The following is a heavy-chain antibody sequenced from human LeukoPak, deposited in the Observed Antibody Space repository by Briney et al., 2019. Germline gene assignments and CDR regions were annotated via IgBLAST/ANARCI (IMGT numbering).Heavy chain of an antibody. CDR3: ARDDLRSDWFDP. CDR1: GGSISSRSYS. Sequence: SETLSLTCSVSGGSISSRSYSWGWIRQPPGKGLEWIGNIDYSGTTYYPPSLKSRITISVDTSKNQFSLRLSSVTAADTAVYYCARDDLRSDWFDPWSQGPLVIVSS. V-gene: IGHV4-39*07. J-gene: IGHJ5*02. CDR2: IDYSGTT.